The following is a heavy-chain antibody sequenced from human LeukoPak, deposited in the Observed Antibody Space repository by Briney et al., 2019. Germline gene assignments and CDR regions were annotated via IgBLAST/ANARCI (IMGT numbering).Heavy chain of an antibody. CDR2: VNHSGGT. CDR3: ATRSGYSFDY. D-gene: IGHD3-3*01. Sequence: PSETLSLTCAVYGGSFSDYYWNFIRQPPGKGLEWIGEVNHSGGTKYNPSLKSRVTMSVDTSKNQFSLKLTSVTAADTAVYYCATRSGYSFDYWGQGTLVTVSS. CDR1: GGSFSDYY. V-gene: IGHV4-34*01. J-gene: IGHJ4*02.